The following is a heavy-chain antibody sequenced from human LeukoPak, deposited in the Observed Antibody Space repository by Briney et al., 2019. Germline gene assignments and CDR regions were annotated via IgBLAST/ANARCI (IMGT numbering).Heavy chain of an antibody. Sequence: GASVKVSCKASGYALATYDISWVRQAPGQGHEWMGWISGKNGNTNYAQKVQGRVTMTTDTSTSAAYMDLRRLRSDDPALYFCTRGGASSGYDYWGRGTLVSVSS. CDR3: TRGGASSGYDY. V-gene: IGHV1-18*01. D-gene: IGHD6-19*01. CDR1: GYALATYD. CDR2: ISGKNGNT. J-gene: IGHJ4*02.